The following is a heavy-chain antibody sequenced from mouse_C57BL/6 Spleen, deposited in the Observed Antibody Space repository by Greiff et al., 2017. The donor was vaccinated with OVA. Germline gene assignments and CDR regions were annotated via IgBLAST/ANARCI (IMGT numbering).Heavy chain of an antibody. V-gene: IGHV1-55*01. CDR1: GYTFTSYW. CDR3: ARRTPYYYGSSDWYFDV. CDR2: IYPGSGST. D-gene: IGHD1-1*01. J-gene: IGHJ1*03. Sequence: VQLQQPGAELVKPGASVKMSCKASGYTFTSYWITWVKQRPGQGLEWIGDIYPGSGSTNYNEKFKSKATLTVDTSSSTAYMQLSSLTSEDSAVYYCARRTPYYYGSSDWYFDVWGTGATVTVSS.